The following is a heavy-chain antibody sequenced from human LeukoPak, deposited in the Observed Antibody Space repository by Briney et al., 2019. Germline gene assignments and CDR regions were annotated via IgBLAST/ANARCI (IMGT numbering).Heavy chain of an antibody. CDR2: IYTSGRT. V-gene: IGHV4-4*07. D-gene: IGHD2-2*02. CDR3: ARDQKGYCSSTNCYKYNWFDP. Sequence: SETLSLTCTVSGGSISSYYWSWIRQPAGKGLEWIGRIYTSGRTNYNPSLKSRVTMSVDTSKNQFSLKLSSVTAADTAVYYCARDQKGYCSSTNCYKYNWFDPWGQGTLVTVSS. CDR1: GGSISSYY. J-gene: IGHJ5*02.